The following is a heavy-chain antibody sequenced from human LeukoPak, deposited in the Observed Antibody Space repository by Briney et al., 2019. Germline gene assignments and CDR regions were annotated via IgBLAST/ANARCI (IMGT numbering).Heavy chain of an antibody. CDR3: ARAPYSGSYPDY. J-gene: IGHJ4*02. Sequence: SETLSLTCTVSGGSISSGGYYWSWIRQHPGKGLEWIGYIYYSGSTKYNPSLQSRVTISVDMSKNQFSLKLSSVTAADTAVYYCARAPYSGSYPDYWGQGTLVTVSS. CDR2: IYYSGST. V-gene: IGHV4-61*08. CDR1: GGSISSGGYY. D-gene: IGHD1-26*01.